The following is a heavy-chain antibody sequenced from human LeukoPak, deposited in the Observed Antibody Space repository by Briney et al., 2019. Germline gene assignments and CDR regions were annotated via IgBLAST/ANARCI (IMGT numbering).Heavy chain of an antibody. D-gene: IGHD6-6*01. CDR1: GGSFNFYY. CDR3: ARSSSFVGWFDP. CDR2: IYYSGST. V-gene: IGHV4-59*06. Sequence: NPSETLSLTCTVFGGSFNFYYWSWIRQHPGKGLEWIGYIYYSGSTYYNPSLKSRVTISVDTSKNQFSLKLSSVTAADTAVYYCARSSSFVGWFDPWGQGTLVTVSS. J-gene: IGHJ5*02.